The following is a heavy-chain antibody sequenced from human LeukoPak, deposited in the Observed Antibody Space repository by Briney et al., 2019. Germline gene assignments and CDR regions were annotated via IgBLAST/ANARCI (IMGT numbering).Heavy chain of an antibody. Sequence: PGGSLRLSCAASGFTFSSYEMNWVRQAPGKGLEWVSYISSSGSTIYYADSVKGRFTISRDNAKNSLYLQMNSLRAEDTAVYYCARQPHLYTVTVGYNWFDPWGQGTLVTVSS. CDR3: ARQPHLYTVTVGYNWFDP. J-gene: IGHJ5*02. D-gene: IGHD4-17*01. V-gene: IGHV3-48*03. CDR2: ISSSGSTI. CDR1: GFTFSSYE.